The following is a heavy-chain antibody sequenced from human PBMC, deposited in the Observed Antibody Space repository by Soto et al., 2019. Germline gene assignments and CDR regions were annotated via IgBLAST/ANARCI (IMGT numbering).Heavy chain of an antibody. CDR1: GFTFSSYG. CDR3: ARDLGYSYGYGVDY. D-gene: IGHD5-18*01. J-gene: IGHJ4*02. Sequence: PGGSLRLSCAASGFTFSSYGMHWVRQAPGKGLEWVAVIWYDGSNKYYADSVKGRFTISRDNSKNTLYLQMNSLRAEDTAVYYCARDLGYSYGYGVDYWGQGTLVTVSS. V-gene: IGHV3-33*01. CDR2: IWYDGSNK.